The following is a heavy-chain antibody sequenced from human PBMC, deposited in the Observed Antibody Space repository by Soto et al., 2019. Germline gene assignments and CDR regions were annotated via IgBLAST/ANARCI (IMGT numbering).Heavy chain of an antibody. CDR2: ISGSGGST. D-gene: IGHD6-13*01. CDR3: AKDSIIAAAPYGMDV. CDR1: GCTFSSYA. J-gene: IGHJ6*02. Sequence: GGSLRLSCAASGCTFSSYAMSWVRQAPGKGLEWVSAISGSGGSTYYADSVKGRFTISRDNSKNTLYLQMNSLRAEDTAVYYCAKDSIIAAAPYGMDVWGQGTTVTVSS. V-gene: IGHV3-23*01.